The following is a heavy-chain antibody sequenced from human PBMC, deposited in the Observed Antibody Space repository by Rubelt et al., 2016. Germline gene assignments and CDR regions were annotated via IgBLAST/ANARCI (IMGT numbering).Heavy chain of an antibody. J-gene: IGHJ4*02. V-gene: IGHV1-18*01. D-gene: IGHD7-27*01. Sequence: QVQLVQSGSELKKPGASVKVSCRAFGYTPGQGLEWMGWIYGYNGYTKYAENFQGRVTVTTDTSTSTAYVELRSLRSDDTAVYFCVRAGWGYYADYWGQGTLVTVSS. CDR3: VRAGWGYYADY. CDR1: GYT. CDR2: IYGYNGYT.